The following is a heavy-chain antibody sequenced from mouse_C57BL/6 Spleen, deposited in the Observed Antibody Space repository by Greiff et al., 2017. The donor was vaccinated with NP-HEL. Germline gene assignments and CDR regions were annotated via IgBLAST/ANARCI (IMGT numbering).Heavy chain of an antibody. Sequence: QVQLQQPGAELVKPGASVKMSCKASGYTFTSYWITWVKQRPGQGLEWIGDIYPGSGSTNYNEKFKSKATLTVDTSSSTAYMQLNSLRSEDSAVYFYARSGYSNYFYAMDYWGQGTTLTVSS. CDR2: IYPGSGST. V-gene: IGHV1-55*01. D-gene: IGHD2-5*01. J-gene: IGHJ4*01. CDR1: GYTFTSYW. CDR3: ARSGYSNYFYAMDY.